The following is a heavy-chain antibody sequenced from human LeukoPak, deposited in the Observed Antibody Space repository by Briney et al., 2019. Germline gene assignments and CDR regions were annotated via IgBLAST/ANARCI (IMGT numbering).Heavy chain of an antibody. Sequence: GGSLRLTCAASGFTFSGYWMHWVRQAPGPGLEWGSPINIDGATTNYADSVKGRFTISRDNAKNTLPLQMNSLRADDTAVYYCVRGAVGTGVWFDPWGQGTLVTVSS. CDR1: GFTFSGYW. CDR2: INIDGATT. D-gene: IGHD1-26*01. J-gene: IGHJ5*02. V-gene: IGHV3-74*01. CDR3: VRGAVGTGVWFDP.